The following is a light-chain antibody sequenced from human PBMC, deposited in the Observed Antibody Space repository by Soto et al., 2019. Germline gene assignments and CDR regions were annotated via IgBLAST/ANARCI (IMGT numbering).Light chain of an antibody. J-gene: IGKJ4*01. CDR1: QSVSSN. CDR2: DAS. Sequence: EIVMTQSPATLSVSPGESATLSCRASQSVSSNLAWHQQKPGQAPRILMYDASTRATGISARFSGSGSGTDFTLTISSLEPEDFAVYYCQHRSDWPTFGGGTKVDIK. CDR3: QHRSDWPT. V-gene: IGKV3-11*01.